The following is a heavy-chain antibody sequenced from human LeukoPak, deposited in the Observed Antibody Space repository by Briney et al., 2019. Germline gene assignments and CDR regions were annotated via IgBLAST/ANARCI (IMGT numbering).Heavy chain of an antibody. CDR2: ISAYNGNT. CDR1: GYIFTNYG. V-gene: IGHV1-18*01. Sequence: GASVKVSCKASGYIFTNYGISWVRQAPGQGLEWMGWISAYNGNTNYAQKLQGRVTMTTDTSTSTAYMELRSLRSDDTAVYYCARMNGFVDLTSCYGSDYWGQGTLVTVSS. J-gene: IGHJ4*02. D-gene: IGHD2-2*01. CDR3: ARMNGFVDLTSCYGSDY.